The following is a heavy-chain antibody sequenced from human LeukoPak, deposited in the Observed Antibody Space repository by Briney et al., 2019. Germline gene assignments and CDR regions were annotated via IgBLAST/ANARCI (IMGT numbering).Heavy chain of an antibody. Sequence: GGSLRLSCAASGFTFSSYAIHWVRQAPGKGLEWVAVISYDGTNKYYADSVKGRFTISRDNSKNTLYLQMNSLRAEDTAAYYCARAPNGVYCTSSSCHPDYWGQGTLVTVSS. J-gene: IGHJ4*02. CDR1: GFTFSSYA. V-gene: IGHV3-30-3*01. D-gene: IGHD2-2*01. CDR2: ISYDGTNK. CDR3: ARAPNGVYCTSSSCHPDY.